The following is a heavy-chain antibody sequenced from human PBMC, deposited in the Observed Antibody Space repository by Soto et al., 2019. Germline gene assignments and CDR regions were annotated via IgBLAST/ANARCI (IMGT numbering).Heavy chain of an antibody. CDR1: GFCFDDSA. CDR2: ISWNSGSI. J-gene: IGHJ5*02. V-gene: IGHV3-9*01. CDR3: EKDVPVVGATPFWFDP. D-gene: IGHD1-26*01. Sequence: PGGSLRLSCAASGFCFDDSAMQWVLQATGHGLEWVSGISWNSGSIGYEDSVKGRFTISRDNAKNSLYLKMNSLRAEDTDLYYCEKDVPVVGATPFWFDPCGQGTLVTVSS.